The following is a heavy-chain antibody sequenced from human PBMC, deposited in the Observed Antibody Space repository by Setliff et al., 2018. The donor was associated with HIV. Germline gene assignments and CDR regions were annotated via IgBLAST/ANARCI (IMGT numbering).Heavy chain of an antibody. CDR3: ARSLCYYDSCGYYYNY. V-gene: IGHV4-39*07. Sequence: SETLSLTCTVSGGSISSTSYYWGWIRQPPGTGLEWIGSISSSGNTYYNPSLKSRVTTSVDTPKNQFSLKASDTAMYYCARSLCYYDSCGYYYNYWGQGTLVTVSS. J-gene: IGHJ4*02. CDR2: ISSSGNT. D-gene: IGHD3-22*01. CDR1: GGSISSTSYY.